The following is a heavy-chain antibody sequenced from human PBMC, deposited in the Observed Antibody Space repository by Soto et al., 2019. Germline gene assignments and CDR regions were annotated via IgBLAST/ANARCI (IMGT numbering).Heavy chain of an antibody. V-gene: IGHV3-23*01. CDR2: ISGSGGST. CDR1: GFTFSSDA. Sequence: GGSLRLSCAASGFTFSSDAMSWVRQAPGKGLEWGSAISGSGGSTYYPDSVKGRFTISSDNSKNTLYLQMNSLRAEDTAVSYCAKGIISDYYFDYWGQGTLVTVSS. CDR3: AKGIISDYYFDY. D-gene: IGHD3-10*01. J-gene: IGHJ4*02.